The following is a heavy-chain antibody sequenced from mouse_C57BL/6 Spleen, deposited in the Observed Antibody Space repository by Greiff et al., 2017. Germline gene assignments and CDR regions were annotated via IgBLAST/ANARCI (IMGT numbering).Heavy chain of an antibody. J-gene: IGHJ3*01. CDR2: INPNNGGT. CDR1: GYTFTDYN. V-gene: IGHV1-18*01. CDR3: ARGEGNYYGSSLTWFAY. D-gene: IGHD1-1*01. Sequence: EVQLQQSGPELVKPGASVKIPCKASGYTFTDYNMDWVKQSHGKSLEWIGDINPNNGGTIYNQKFKGKATLTVDKSSSTAYMELRSLTSEDTAVYYCARGEGNYYGSSLTWFAYWGQGTLVTVSA.